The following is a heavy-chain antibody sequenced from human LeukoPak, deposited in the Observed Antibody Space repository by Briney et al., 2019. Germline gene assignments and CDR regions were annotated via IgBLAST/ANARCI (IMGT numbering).Heavy chain of an antibody. Sequence: PGGSLRLSCAASGFTFSIYWLHWVRQAPGKGLVWVSGINTDGRSTSYADSVKGRFTISRDNAKNTLYLQMNSLRAEDTAVYYSYGANSDHWGQGTLVTVSS. CDR3: YGANSDH. J-gene: IGHJ1*01. CDR1: GFTFSIYW. CDR2: INTDGRST. D-gene: IGHD4-23*01. V-gene: IGHV3-74*01.